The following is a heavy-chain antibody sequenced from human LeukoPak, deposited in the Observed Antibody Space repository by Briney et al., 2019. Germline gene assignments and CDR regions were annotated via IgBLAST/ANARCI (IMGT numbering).Heavy chain of an antibody. D-gene: IGHD2-21*01. J-gene: IGHJ4*02. CDR2: IIPILGIA. CDR1: GGTFSSYA. Sequence: ASVKVSCKASGGTFSSYAISWVRQAPGQGLEWMGRIIPILGIANYAQKFQGRVTITADKSTSTAYMELSSLRSEDTAVYYCARIMSGGDPKGYWGQGTLVTVSS. CDR3: ARIMSGGDPKGY. V-gene: IGHV1-69*04.